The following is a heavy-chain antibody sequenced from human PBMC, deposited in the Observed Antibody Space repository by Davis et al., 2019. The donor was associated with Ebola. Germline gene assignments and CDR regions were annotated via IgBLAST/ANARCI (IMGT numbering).Heavy chain of an antibody. V-gene: IGHV1-18*04. CDR2: VSAYNGNT. D-gene: IGHD6-19*01. J-gene: IGHJ4*02. CDR3: ARSAGYSSGWYQDDY. CDR1: GYTFTGYY. Sequence: AASVKVSCKASGYTFTGYYMHWVRQAPGQGLEWMGWVSAYNGNTNYAQKLQGRVTMTTDTSTSTAYMELRSLRSEDTAVYYCARSAGYSSGWYQDDYWGQGTLVTVSS.